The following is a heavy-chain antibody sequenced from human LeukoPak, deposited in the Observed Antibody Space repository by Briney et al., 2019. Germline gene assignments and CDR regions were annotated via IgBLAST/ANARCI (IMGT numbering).Heavy chain of an antibody. CDR2: INHSGST. V-gene: IGHV4-34*01. D-gene: IGHD2-2*02. CDR1: GGSFSGYY. CDR3: ARGYCSSTSCYSVGEYNWFDP. J-gene: IGHJ5*02. Sequence: SETLSLTCAVYGGSFSGYYWSWIRQPPGKGLEWIGEINHSGSTNYNPSLKSRVTISVDTSKNQFSLKLSSVTAADMAVYYCARGYCSSTSCYSVGEYNWFDPWGQGTLVTVSS.